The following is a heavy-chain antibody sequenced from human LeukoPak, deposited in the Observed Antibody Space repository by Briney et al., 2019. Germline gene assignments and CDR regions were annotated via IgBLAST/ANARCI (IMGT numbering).Heavy chain of an antibody. CDR3: AKTAGMRNWFDP. CDR1: GFTSSSYA. V-gene: IGHV3-23*01. J-gene: IGHJ5*02. CDR2: ISGSAGST. Sequence: GGSLRLSCAVSGFTSSSYAMSWVRQAPGKGLEWVSTISGSAGSTYYADSVKGRFTISRDNSKNTLYLQMNSLRAEDTAVYYCAKTAGMRNWFDPWGQGTLVTVSS.